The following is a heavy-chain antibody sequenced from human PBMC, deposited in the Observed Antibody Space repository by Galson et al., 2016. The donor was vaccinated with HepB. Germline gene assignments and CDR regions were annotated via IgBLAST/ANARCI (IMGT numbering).Heavy chain of an antibody. J-gene: IGHJ4*02. CDR1: GVSISSASYF. D-gene: IGHD5-24*01. Sequence: SETLSLTCTVSGVSISSASYFWGWIRQPPGRGLEWLGSVYYSGTTYYNPSLKSRVTISADTSKNQFSLKLTSVTAADTAVYYCASLRDVYNLNYWGQGPLVTVSS. V-gene: IGHV4-39*01. CDR3: ASLRDVYNLNY. CDR2: VYYSGTT.